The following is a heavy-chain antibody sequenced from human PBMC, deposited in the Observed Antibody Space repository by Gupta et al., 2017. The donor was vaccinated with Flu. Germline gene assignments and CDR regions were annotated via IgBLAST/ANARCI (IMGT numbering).Heavy chain of an antibody. CDR1: GFTFSSYA. Sequence: EVQRLESGGGLVQHGGSLRLSCAASGFTFSSYAMSWVSQAPGKGLEWVSVISGSGGSTYYADSVKGRFTISRDNSKNTVYLQMNSLRAEDTALYYCAKDRVGVGADAFDIWGQGTMVTVSS. CDR3: AKDRVGVGADAFDI. D-gene: IGHD1-26*01. J-gene: IGHJ3*02. CDR2: ISGSGGST. V-gene: IGHV3-23*01.